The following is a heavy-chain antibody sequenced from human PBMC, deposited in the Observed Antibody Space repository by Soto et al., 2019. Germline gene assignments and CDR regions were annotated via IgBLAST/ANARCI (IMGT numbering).Heavy chain of an antibody. CDR2: ISAYNGNT. D-gene: IGHD3-16*01. CDR1: GFTFTSYA. J-gene: IGHJ4*02. CDR3: ARDFTGWPPDGVDS. V-gene: IGHV1-18*01. Sequence: QVHLVQSGAEVKMPGASVKVSCKASGFTFTSYAFTWVRQAPGQGLEWMGWISAYNGNTNYVRNFRGRVTMTTDSSTSTVYTELGILTPDDTAVYFCARDFTGWPPDGVDSWGQGTMVSVSA.